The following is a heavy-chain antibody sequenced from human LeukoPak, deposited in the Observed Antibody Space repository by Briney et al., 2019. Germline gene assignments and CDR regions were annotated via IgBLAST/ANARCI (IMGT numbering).Heavy chain of an antibody. V-gene: IGHV3-21*01. D-gene: IGHD3-10*01. CDR2: ISSSSSYI. Sequence: PGGSLRLSCAASGFTFSSYSMNWVRQAPGKGLEWVSSISSSSSYIYYADSVKGRFTISRDNAKNSLYLQMSSLRAEDTAVYYCARDRGGVSWWYGSGDAFDIWGQGTMVTVSS. J-gene: IGHJ3*02. CDR3: ARDRGGVSWWYGSGDAFDI. CDR1: GFTFSSYS.